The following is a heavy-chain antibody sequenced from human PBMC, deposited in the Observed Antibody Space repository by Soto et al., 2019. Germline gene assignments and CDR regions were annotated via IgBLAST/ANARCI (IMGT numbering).Heavy chain of an antibody. CDR2: ISYDGSNK. J-gene: IGHJ6*02. CDR1: GFTFSSYG. CDR3: AKEGGYDDYYYYGMDV. V-gene: IGHV3-30*18. Sequence: QVQLVESGGGVVQPGRSLRLSCAASGFTFSSYGMHWVRQAPGKGLEGVAVISYDGSNKYYADSVKGRFTISRDNSKNTLYLQMNSLRAEDTAVYYCAKEGGYDDYYYYGMDVWGQGTTVTVSS. D-gene: IGHD5-12*01.